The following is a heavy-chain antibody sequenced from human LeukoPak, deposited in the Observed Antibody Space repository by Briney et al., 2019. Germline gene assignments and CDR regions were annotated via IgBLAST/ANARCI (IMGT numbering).Heavy chain of an antibody. J-gene: IGHJ4*02. D-gene: IGHD4-11*01. CDR3: ARETRQLVMTPVATVLSNAPDY. CDR1: GFTFSSYS. Sequence: PGGSLRLSCAASGFTFSSYSMNWVRQAPGKGLEWVSSISSSSSYIYYADSVEGRFTISRDNAKNSLYLQMNSLRDEDTAVYYCARETRQLVMTPVATVLSNAPDYWGQGTLVTVSS. CDR2: ISSSSSYI. V-gene: IGHV3-21*06.